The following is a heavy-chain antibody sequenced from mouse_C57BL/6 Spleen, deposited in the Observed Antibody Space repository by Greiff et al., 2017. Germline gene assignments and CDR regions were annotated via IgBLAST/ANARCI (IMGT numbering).Heavy chain of an antibody. D-gene: IGHD1-1*02. J-gene: IGHJ4*01. CDR1: GYTFTSYW. V-gene: IGHV1-61*01. CDR2: IYPSDSET. Sequence: QVQLQQPGAELVRPGSSVKLSCKASGYTFTSYWMDWVKQRPGQGLEWIGNIYPSDSETHYNQKFKDKATLTVDKSSSTAYMQLSSLTSEDSAVYYCARRKTYGAMDYWGQGTSVTVSS. CDR3: ARRKTYGAMDY.